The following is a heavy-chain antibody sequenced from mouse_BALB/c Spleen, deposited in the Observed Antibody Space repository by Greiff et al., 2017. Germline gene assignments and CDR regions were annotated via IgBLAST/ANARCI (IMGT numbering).Heavy chain of an antibody. CDR1: GYTFTSYW. V-gene: IGHV1-69*02. CDR3: ARWGLRRVDY. D-gene: IGHD2-4*01. J-gene: IGHJ2*01. Sequence: QVQLQQPGAELVKPGASVKLSCKASGYTFTSYWMHWVKQRPGQGLEWIGEIDPSDSYTNYNQKFKGKATLTVDKSSSTAYMQLSSLTSEDSAVYYCARWGLRRVDYWGQGTTLTVSS. CDR2: IDPSDSYT.